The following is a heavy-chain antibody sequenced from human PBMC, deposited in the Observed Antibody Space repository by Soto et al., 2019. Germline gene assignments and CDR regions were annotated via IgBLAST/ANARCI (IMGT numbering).Heavy chain of an antibody. V-gene: IGHV3-7*01. CDR3: ARGRPGSGGYAFDI. CDR1: GFTFSSYW. J-gene: IGHJ3*02. D-gene: IGHD3-10*01. Sequence: GGSLRLSCAASGFTFSSYWMSWVRQAPGKGLEWVANIKQDGSEKYYVDSVKGRFTISRDNAKNSLYLQMNSLRAEDAAVYYCARGRPGSGGYAFDIWGQGTMVTVSS. CDR2: IKQDGSEK.